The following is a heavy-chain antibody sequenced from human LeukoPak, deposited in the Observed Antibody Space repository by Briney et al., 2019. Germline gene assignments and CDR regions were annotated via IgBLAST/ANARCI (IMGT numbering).Heavy chain of an antibody. CDR2: IHYSGST. Sequence: SETLSLTCTVSGGSIRSYYWSWIRQPPGKGLEWIGYIHYSGSTNYNPSLKSRVAISVDTSENQFSLKLSSVTAADTAVYYCARVEEGYGSGRRENYFYYYMDVWGKGTTVTISS. CDR1: GGSIRSYY. J-gene: IGHJ6*03. CDR3: ARVEEGYGSGRRENYFYYYMDV. V-gene: IGHV4-59*01. D-gene: IGHD3-10*01.